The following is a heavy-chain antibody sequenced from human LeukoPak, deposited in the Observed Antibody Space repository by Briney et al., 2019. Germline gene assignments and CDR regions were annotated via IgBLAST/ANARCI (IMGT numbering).Heavy chain of an antibody. J-gene: IGHJ5*02. CDR2: INPNSGGT. V-gene: IGHV1-2*02. D-gene: IGHD6-19*01. CDR1: GYTFTGYY. CDR3: ASAISGWYAFDP. Sequence: VASVKVSCKASGYTFTGYYMHWVRQAPGQGLEWMGWINPNSGGTNYAQKFQGRVTITRNTSISTAYMELSSLRSEDTAVYYCASAISGWYAFDPWGQGTLVTVSS.